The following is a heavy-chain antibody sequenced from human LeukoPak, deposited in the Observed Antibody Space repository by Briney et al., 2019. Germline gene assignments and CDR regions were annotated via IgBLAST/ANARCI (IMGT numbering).Heavy chain of an antibody. CDR3: ARLRGDGYNYVDS. V-gene: IGHV4-34*01. CDR1: GGSFSGYY. J-gene: IGHJ4*02. CDR2: ISHTGST. D-gene: IGHD5-24*01. Sequence: SETLSLTCAVYGGSFSGYYWSWFRQPPGKGLEWIGEISHTGSTNYNPSLKSRVTISVDTSKNQFSLKLPSVTAADTAVYYCARLRGDGYNYVDSWGQGTLVTASS.